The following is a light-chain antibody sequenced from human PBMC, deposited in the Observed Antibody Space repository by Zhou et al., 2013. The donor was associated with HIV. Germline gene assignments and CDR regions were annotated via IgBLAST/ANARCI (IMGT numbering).Light chain of an antibody. Sequence: EIVMTQSPSTLSVSPGERVTLSCRASQNVFSNLAWYQQKPGQAPRLLIYDASTRATGIPARFSGSGSGTEFTLTISSPQSEDFAVYYCQQYNKWPPLTFGGGTKVEIK. CDR1: QNVFSN. J-gene: IGKJ4*01. CDR2: DAS. CDR3: QQYNKWPPLT. V-gene: IGKV3D-15*01.